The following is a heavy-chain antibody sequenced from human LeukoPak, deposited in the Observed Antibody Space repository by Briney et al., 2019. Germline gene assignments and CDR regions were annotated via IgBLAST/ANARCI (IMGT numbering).Heavy chain of an antibody. J-gene: IGHJ4*02. D-gene: IGHD2-2*01. CDR3: AKDFEGIVVAPAAIWLDY. CDR1: GFTVSSNY. Sequence: SGGSLRLSCAASGFTVSSNYMSWVRHAPGKGLEWVSVIYSGGSTYYADSVKGRFTISRDNSKNTLYLQMNSLRAEDTAVYYCAKDFEGIVVAPAAIWLDYWGQGTLVTLSS. V-gene: IGHV3-53*05. CDR2: IYSGGST.